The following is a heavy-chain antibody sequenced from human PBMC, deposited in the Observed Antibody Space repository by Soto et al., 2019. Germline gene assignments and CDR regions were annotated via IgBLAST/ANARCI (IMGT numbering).Heavy chain of an antibody. CDR3: ARGGTPIDY. CDR1: GYTFTNFG. CDR2: ISAYNGNT. J-gene: IGHJ4*02. D-gene: IGHD3-16*01. Sequence: QGQLVQSGAEVKKPGASVKVSCKASGYTFTNFGISWVRQAPGQGLEWMGWISAYNGNTNNAQNFRGRVTMTTDTSTSTAYMGLRSLGSDDTAVYYWARGGTPIDYWGQGTLVTVSS. V-gene: IGHV1-18*01.